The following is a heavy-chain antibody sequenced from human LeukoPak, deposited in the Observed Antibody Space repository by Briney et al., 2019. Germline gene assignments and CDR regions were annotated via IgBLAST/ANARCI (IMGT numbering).Heavy chain of an antibody. V-gene: IGHV3-64*04. D-gene: IGHD4-11*01. CDR1: GFTFSSYA. CDR3: ARITVTQFDP. J-gene: IGHJ5*02. Sequence: GGSLRLSCSVSGFTFSSYAMHWVRQAPGKGLEYVSAISSDGITTYYADSVKGRFTISRDNSKNTVYLQMNSLRGEDTAVYYCARITVTQFDPWGQGTLVTVSS. CDR2: ISSDGITT.